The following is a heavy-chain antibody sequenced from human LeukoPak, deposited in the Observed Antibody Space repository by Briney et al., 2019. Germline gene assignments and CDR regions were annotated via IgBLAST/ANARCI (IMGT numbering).Heavy chain of an antibody. CDR3: ARDDAFDL. Sequence: GGSLRLSCEASGFTFHDHAMHWVRRAPGKGLEWVSGLGWDGGSIGYADSVKGRFTISRDNAKKSLYLQMNSLGVEDMALYYCARDDAFDLWGQGTMVTVSS. V-gene: IGHV3-9*03. J-gene: IGHJ3*01. CDR2: LGWDGGSI. CDR1: GFTFHDHA.